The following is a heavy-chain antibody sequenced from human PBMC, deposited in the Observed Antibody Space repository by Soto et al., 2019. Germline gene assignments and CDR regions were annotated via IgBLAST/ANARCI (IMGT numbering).Heavy chain of an antibody. CDR3: ARDEDSTSHYGVLS. J-gene: IGHJ1*01. CDR2: ICSDGSKE. CDR1: GFRFSGYG. Sequence: QVQLVESGGGVVQPGRSLRLSCATSGFRFSGYGFHWVRQAPGKGLEWVAGICSDGSKELYEVSVKGRFTVSRDNSKITVYLQMNSLRAEDTAVYSCARDEDSTSHYGVLSWGQGTLVTVSS. D-gene: IGHD3-16*02. V-gene: IGHV3-33*01.